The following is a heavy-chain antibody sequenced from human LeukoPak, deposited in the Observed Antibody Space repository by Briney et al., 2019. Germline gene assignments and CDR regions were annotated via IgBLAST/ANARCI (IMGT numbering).Heavy chain of an antibody. CDR1: GFTFSSYA. CDR3: AKDQGGSYYYFDY. J-gene: IGHJ4*02. V-gene: IGHV3-23*01. Sequence: GGALRLSCAASGFTFSSYAMSWVRQAPGKGLEWVSAISGSGGSTYYADSVKGRFTISRDNSKNTLYLQMNSLRAEDTAVYYCAKDQGGSYYYFDYWGQGTLVTVSS. D-gene: IGHD1-26*01. CDR2: ISGSGGST.